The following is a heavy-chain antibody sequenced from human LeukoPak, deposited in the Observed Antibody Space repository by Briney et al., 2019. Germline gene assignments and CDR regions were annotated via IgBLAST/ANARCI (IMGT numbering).Heavy chain of an antibody. CDR2: ISGSGGGT. Sequence: PGGSLRLSCAPSGFTFEDSALRSVPHAPEESLERVSGISGSGGGTYYADSVKGRFTISRDNSKNTLYLQMNSLRAEDTAVYYCAKDSSGSYDAFDIWGQGTMVTVSS. CDR1: GFTFEDSA. J-gene: IGHJ3*02. CDR3: AKDSSGSYDAFDI. D-gene: IGHD3-22*01. V-gene: IGHV3-23*01.